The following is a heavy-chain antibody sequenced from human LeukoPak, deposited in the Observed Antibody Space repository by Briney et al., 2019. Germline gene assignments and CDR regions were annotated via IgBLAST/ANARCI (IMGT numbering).Heavy chain of an antibody. CDR1: GFTFSSYA. Sequence: PGGSLRLSCAASGFTFSSYAMSWVRQAPGKGLEWVSAISGSGGSTYYADSVKGRFTISRDNSKNTLYLQMNSLRAEDTAVYYCGKDLAVPRSYSSGSPDYWGQGTLVTVSS. D-gene: IGHD6-19*01. J-gene: IGHJ4*02. CDR3: GKDLAVPRSYSSGSPDY. V-gene: IGHV3-23*01. CDR2: ISGSGGST.